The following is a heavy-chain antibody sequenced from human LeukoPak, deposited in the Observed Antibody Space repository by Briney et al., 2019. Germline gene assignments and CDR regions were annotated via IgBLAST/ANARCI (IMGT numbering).Heavy chain of an antibody. CDR2: ISGSNGST. D-gene: IGHD3-16*01. V-gene: IGHV3-23*01. J-gene: IGHJ2*01. CDR1: GFTSSSYA. Sequence: GGSLRLSCAASGFTSSSYAMSWVRQAPGKGLEWVSAISGSNGSTYYADSVKGRFTISRDNAKKSMSLQMNSLRAEDTGVYYCARGGTYVNWYFDLWGRGTLVTVSS. CDR3: ARGGTYVNWYFDL.